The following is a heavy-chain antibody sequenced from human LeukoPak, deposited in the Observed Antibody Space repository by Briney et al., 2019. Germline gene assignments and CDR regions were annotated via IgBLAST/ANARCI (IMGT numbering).Heavy chain of an antibody. Sequence: PGGSLRLSCAASGFTFSDYNMNWVRQAPGKGLEWVSYITNGGSTIHHADSVKGRFTISRDNAKNSLFLQMDSLTADDTAMYYCARDGRLDYWGQGTLVTVSS. V-gene: IGHV3-11*01. CDR2: ITNGGSTI. CDR3: ARDGRLDY. CDR1: GFTFSDYN. J-gene: IGHJ4*02.